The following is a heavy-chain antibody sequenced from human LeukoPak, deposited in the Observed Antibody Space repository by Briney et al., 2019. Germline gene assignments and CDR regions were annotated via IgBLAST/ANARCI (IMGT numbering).Heavy chain of an antibody. CDR1: GFTFSYA. D-gene: IGHD6-25*01. V-gene: IGHV3-23*01. Sequence: GGSLRLSCAASGFTFSYAMSWVRQAPGKGPEWVSTISIDGGRTYYADSVKGRFTVSRDTSKNTLYLQMNSLRAEDTAVYYCARKGIGSSRYQNMDVWGKGTTVTVSS. CDR2: ISIDGGRT. J-gene: IGHJ6*03. CDR3: ARKGIGSSRYQNMDV.